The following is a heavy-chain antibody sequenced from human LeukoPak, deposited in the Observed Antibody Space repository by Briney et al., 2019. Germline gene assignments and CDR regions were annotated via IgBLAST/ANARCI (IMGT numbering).Heavy chain of an antibody. Sequence: SETLSLTCTVSGGSISSSSYYWGWIRQPPGKGLEWIGSIYYSGSTYYNPPLKSRVTISVDTSKNQFSLKLSSVTAADTAVYYCARHAGDGIAAAVVGWFDPWGQGTLVTVSS. V-gene: IGHV4-39*01. CDR2: IYYSGST. D-gene: IGHD6-13*01. CDR1: GGSISSSSYY. J-gene: IGHJ5*02. CDR3: ARHAGDGIAAAVVGWFDP.